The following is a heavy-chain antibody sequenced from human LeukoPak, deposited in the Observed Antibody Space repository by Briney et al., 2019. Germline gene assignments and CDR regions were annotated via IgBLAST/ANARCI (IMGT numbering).Heavy chain of an antibody. CDR3: ARERRGYYGSADAFDI. J-gene: IGHJ3*02. Sequence: SETLSLTCAVYGGSFSGYYWSWIRQPPGKGLEWIGEINHSGSTNYNPSLKSRVTISVDTSKNQFSLKLCSVTAADTAVYYCARERRGYYGSADAFDIWGQGTMVTVSS. CDR2: INHSGST. V-gene: IGHV4-34*01. D-gene: IGHD3-10*01. CDR1: GGSFSGYY.